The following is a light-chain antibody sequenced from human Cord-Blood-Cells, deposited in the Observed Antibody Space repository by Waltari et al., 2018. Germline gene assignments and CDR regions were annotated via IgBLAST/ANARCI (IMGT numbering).Light chain of an antibody. J-gene: IGKJ2*01. V-gene: IGKV1-39*01. CDR2: AAS. Sequence: DSQTTQSPSSLSASVGDRVTLTCRASQSISSYLNWYQQKPGKAPKLLIYAASSLQSGVPSRFSGSGSGTDFTLTISSLQPEDFATYYCQQSYSTPFTFGHGTKLEIK. CDR1: QSISSY. CDR3: QQSYSTPFT.